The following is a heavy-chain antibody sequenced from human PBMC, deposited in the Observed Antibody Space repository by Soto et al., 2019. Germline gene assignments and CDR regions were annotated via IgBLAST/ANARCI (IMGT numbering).Heavy chain of an antibody. CDR3: ASRHSSPYFDY. CDR2: IYYSGST. D-gene: IGHD6-13*01. Sequence: PSETLSLTCIVSGCSISSGDYYWSWIRQPPGKGLEWIGSIYYSGSTYYNPSLKSRVTISVDTSKNQFSLKLNSVTAAVTAVYYCASRHSSPYFDYWGQGTLVTVSS. CDR1: GCSISSGDYY. J-gene: IGHJ4*02. V-gene: IGHV4-30-4*01.